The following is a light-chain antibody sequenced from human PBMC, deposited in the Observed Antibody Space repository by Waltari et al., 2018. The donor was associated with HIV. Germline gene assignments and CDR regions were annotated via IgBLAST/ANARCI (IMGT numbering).Light chain of an antibody. J-gene: IGLJ1*01. CDR2: DDR. CDR3: QVWDSNSAF. V-gene: IGLV3-21*02. Sequence: SYDLTQPPSVSVAPGQTARITCWGINIGSKSVHWYQLRPGQAPVLVVYDDRDRPSGIPERFSGSNSGDTATLTVGWAEAGDEADYYCQVWDSNSAFFGSGTKVTVL. CDR1: NIGSKS.